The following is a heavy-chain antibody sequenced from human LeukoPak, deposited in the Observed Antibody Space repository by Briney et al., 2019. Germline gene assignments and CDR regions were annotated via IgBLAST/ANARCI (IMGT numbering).Heavy chain of an antibody. D-gene: IGHD4-17*01. CDR3: AKDIYGDYGGLDY. CDR2: IINSGGST. J-gene: IGHJ4*02. V-gene: IGHV3-23*01. CDR1: GFRFSSTA. Sequence: GGSLRLSCAASGFRFSSTAMSWVRQAPGKGLEWVSAIINSGGSTYYADSVKGRFTISRDNSKNTLYLQMNSLRAEDTALYYCAKDIYGDYGGLDYWGQGTLVTVSS.